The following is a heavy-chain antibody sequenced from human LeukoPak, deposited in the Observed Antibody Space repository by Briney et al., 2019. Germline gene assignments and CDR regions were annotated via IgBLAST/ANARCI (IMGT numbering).Heavy chain of an antibody. J-gene: IGHJ4*02. CDR3: ARGSYFDY. Sequence: GGSLRLSCAVSGFAFSTYTLNWVRQAPGKGLEWLSYISAGGGTIYYADSVKGRFTVSRDNAKNSLYLQMNSLRDEDTAVYYCARGSYFDYWGQGTLVTVS. V-gene: IGHV3-48*02. CDR2: ISAGGGTI. CDR1: GFAFSTYT.